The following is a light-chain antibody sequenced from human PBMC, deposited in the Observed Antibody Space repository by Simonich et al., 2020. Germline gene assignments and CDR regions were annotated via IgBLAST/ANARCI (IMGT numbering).Light chain of an antibody. V-gene: IGLV6-57*03. CDR1: SGSIASNY. CDR2: EDN. CDR3: QSYDSSNVV. J-gene: IGLJ2*01. Sequence: NFMLTQPHSVSESPGKTVTISCTRSSGSIASNYVPWYQQRPGSAPTTVIYEDNQRPAGVPGRFSGSIDSSSNSASLTISGLKTEDEADYYCQSYDSSNVVFGGGTKLTVL.